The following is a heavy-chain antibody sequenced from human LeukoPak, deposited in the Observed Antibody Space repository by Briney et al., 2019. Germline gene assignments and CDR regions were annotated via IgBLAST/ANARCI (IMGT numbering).Heavy chain of an antibody. Sequence: GGSLRLSCVASGFTFSSYWMTWVRQAPGKGLEWVANIKTDGSQIYYVDSVKGRFTISRDNAKNSLYLQMNSLRAEDTAVYYCARAVSAVAGSVGHWFDPWGQGTLVTVSS. V-gene: IGHV3-7*01. CDR1: GFTFSSYW. D-gene: IGHD6-19*01. J-gene: IGHJ5*02. CDR3: ARAVSAVAGSVGHWFDP. CDR2: IKTDGSQI.